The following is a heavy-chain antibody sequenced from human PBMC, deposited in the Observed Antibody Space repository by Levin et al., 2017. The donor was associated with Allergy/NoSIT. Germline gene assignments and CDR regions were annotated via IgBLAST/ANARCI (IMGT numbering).Heavy chain of an antibody. V-gene: IGHV4-4*07. Sequence: PSETLSLTCTVSGGSISSYYWSWIRQPAGKGLEWIGRIYTSGSTNYNPSLKSRVTMSVDTSKNQFSLKLSSVTAADTAVYYCARVPKYSSSWYNAFDIWGQGTMVTVSS. CDR3: ARVPKYSSSWYNAFDI. CDR2: IYTSGST. J-gene: IGHJ3*02. CDR1: GGSISSYY. D-gene: IGHD6-13*01.